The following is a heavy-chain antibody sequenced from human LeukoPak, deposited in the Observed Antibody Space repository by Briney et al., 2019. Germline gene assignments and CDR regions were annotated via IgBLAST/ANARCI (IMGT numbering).Heavy chain of an antibody. Sequence: GGSLRLSCAASGFTFSSYAMHWVRQAPGKGLEWVAVISYDGSNKCYADSVKGRFTISRDNSKNTLYLQMNSLRAEDTAVYYCARDDGYCSGGSCDGNLDYWGQGTLVTVSS. CDR1: GFTFSSYA. CDR2: ISYDGSNK. D-gene: IGHD2-15*01. V-gene: IGHV3-30-3*01. CDR3: ARDDGYCSGGSCDGNLDY. J-gene: IGHJ4*02.